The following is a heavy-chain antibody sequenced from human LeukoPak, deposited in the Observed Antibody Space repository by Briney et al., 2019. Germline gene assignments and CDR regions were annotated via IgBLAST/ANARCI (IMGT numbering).Heavy chain of an antibody. V-gene: IGHV4-39*01. D-gene: IGHD2-2*01. Sequence: SETLSLTCTVSGGSISSSSYYWGWIRQPPGKGLEWIGSIYYSGSTYYNPSLKSRVTISVDTSKNQFSLKLSSVTAADTAVYYCARGPREGGIVVVPAAHFDYWGQGTLVTVSS. CDR1: GGSISSSSYY. CDR3: ARGPREGGIVVVPAAHFDY. CDR2: IYYSGST. J-gene: IGHJ4*02.